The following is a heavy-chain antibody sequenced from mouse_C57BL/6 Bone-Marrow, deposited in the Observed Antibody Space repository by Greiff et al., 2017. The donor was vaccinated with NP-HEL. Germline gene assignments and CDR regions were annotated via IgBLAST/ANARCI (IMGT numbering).Heavy chain of an antibody. CDR3: ARRLRYPDYFDY. CDR1: GYTFTSYW. D-gene: IGHD1-1*01. CDR2: INPSSGYT. V-gene: IGHV1-7*01. Sequence: QVQLQQSGAELAKPGDSVKLSCKASGYTFTSYWMHWVKQRPGQGLEWIGYINPSSGYTKYNQKFKDKATLTADKASITAYMQLSSLTYEDSAVYYCARRLRYPDYFDYWGQGTTLTVSS. J-gene: IGHJ2*01.